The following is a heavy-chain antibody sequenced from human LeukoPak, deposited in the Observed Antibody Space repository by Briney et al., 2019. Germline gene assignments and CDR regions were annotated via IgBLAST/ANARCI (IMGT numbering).Heavy chain of an antibody. CDR2: IYHSGST. D-gene: IGHD3-22*01. CDR3: ASTYYYDSSGYLGAFDI. V-gene: IGHV4-30-2*01. Sequence: PSQTLSLTCAVSGVSISSGGYSWSWLRQPPGKGLEWIGYIYHSGSTYYNPSLKSRVTISVDRSKNQFSLKLSSVTAADTAVYYCASTYYYDSSGYLGAFDIWGQGTMVTVSS. CDR1: GVSISSGGYS. J-gene: IGHJ3*02.